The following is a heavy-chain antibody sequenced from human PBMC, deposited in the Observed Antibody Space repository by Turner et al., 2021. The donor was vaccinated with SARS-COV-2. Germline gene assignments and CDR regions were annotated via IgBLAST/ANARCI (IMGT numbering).Heavy chain of an antibody. CDR3: ARVNYGGVTVRDYYSYYGMDV. V-gene: IGHV4-34*01. J-gene: IGHJ6*02. CDR2: ISHSGST. Sequence: QVQLQQWGAGLLKPSETLSLTCAAYGGSFSGYYWRWIRQSPGKGLEWIGEISHSGSTTYTPSLKSRVTLSVDRSKIQFSLRLSSVTAADTAVYYCARVNYGGVTVRDYYSYYGMDVWGQGTTVTVS. CDR1: GGSFSGYY. D-gene: IGHD2-21*02.